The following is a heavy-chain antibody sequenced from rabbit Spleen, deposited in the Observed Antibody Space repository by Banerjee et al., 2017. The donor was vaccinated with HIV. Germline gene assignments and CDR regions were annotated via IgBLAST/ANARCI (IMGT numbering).Heavy chain of an antibody. D-gene: IGHD4-2*01. CDR3: ARGAAGVSFVDGLYL. V-gene: IGHV1S45*01. Sequence: QEQLVESGGGLVQPEGSLTLTCKASGFDLSSYYYMCWVRQAPGKGLEWIACIYTSSGSTWYASWVNGRFTISKTSSTTVTLQMTSLTAADTATYFCARGAAGVSFVDGLYLWGPGTLVTVS. J-gene: IGHJ4*01. CDR1: GFDLSSYYY. CDR2: IYTSSGST.